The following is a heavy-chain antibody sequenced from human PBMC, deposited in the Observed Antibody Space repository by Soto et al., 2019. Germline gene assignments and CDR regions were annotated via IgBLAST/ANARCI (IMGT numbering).Heavy chain of an antibody. CDR2: IYYSGST. V-gene: IGHV4-59*01. J-gene: IGHJ6*02. CDR1: GGSISSYY. Sequence: TSETLSLICTVPGGSISSYYWSWIRQPPGKGLERNGYIYYSGSTNYNPSLKSRVTISVDTSKNQFSLKLSSVTAADTAVYHCARVDATGGSGSYYHYYYYGMDVWGQGTTVPVSS. CDR3: ARVDATGGSGSYYHYYYYGMDV. D-gene: IGHD3-10*01.